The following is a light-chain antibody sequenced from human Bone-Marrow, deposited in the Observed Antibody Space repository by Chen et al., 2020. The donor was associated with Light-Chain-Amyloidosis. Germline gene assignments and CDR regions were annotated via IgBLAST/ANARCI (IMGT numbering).Light chain of an antibody. CDR1: NIGSTS. CDR2: DDS. Sequence: SYVLTQPSSGSVAPGQTATIACGGNNIGSTSGHWYQQTPGQAPLLVVYDDSDRPSGIPERLSGSNSGNTDTLTSSGDEAGDEADYYCQVWERSSDRPVFGGGTKLTVL. J-gene: IGLJ3*02. V-gene: IGLV3-21*02. CDR3: QVWERSSDRPV.